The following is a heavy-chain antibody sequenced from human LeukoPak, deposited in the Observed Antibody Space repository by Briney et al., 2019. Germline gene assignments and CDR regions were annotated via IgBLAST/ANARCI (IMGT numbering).Heavy chain of an antibody. V-gene: IGHV3-74*01. D-gene: IGHD4-11*01. CDR3: ARGLQYTYYYYGMDV. Sequence: PGGSLRLSCVASGFTFSTYWMHWVRQAPGKGLVWVSRINSDGSTTSSADSVNGRFTISRDNAKNTLYLQMNSLRAEDTAVYYCARGLQYTYYYYGMDVWGQGTTVTVSS. CDR1: GFTFSTYW. CDR2: INSDGSTT. J-gene: IGHJ6*02.